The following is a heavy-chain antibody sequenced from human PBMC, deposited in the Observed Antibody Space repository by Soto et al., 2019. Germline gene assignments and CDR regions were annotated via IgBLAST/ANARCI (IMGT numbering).Heavy chain of an antibody. CDR2: IYYSGST. CDR1: GGSISSYY. V-gene: IGHV4-59*01. D-gene: IGHD3-10*01. CDR3: ARESIYYGSGSYDY. J-gene: IGHJ4*02. Sequence: SETLSLTCTVSGGSISSYYWSWIRQPPGKGLEWIGYIYYSGSTNYNPSLKSRVTISVDTSKNQFSLKLSSVTAADTAVYYCARESIYYGSGSYDYWGQGTLVTVSS.